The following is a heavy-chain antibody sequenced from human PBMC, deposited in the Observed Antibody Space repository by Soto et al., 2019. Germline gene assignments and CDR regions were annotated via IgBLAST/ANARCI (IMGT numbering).Heavy chain of an antibody. D-gene: IGHD2-21*02. V-gene: IGHV3-21*01. J-gene: IGHJ6*02. CDR1: GFTFSNFS. CDR2: ISSSSIYI. Sequence: KPGGSLRLSCAASGFTFSNFSMNWVRQAPGKGLEWVSSISSSSIYIYYADSMKGRFTVSRDNAKNSLYLQLNSLRAEDTALYYCARDDDKGVVPPMRSYYGMDVWGQGTTVTVSS. CDR3: ARDDDKGVVPPMRSYYGMDV.